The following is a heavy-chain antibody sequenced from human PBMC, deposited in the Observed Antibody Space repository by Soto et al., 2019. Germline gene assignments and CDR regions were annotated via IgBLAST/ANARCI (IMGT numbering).Heavy chain of an antibody. CDR1: GFTSSNHW. CDR3: IRVDVAARNAFDL. CDR2: IKSDGTDT. D-gene: IGHD6-19*01. J-gene: IGHJ3*01. V-gene: IGHV3-74*01. Sequence: EVQLVESGGGLVQPGGSLRLSCAASGFTSSNHWMHWVRQAPGKGLVWVSRIKSDGTDTYYADSVKGRFTISRDNAMNTLYLQMNSLRAEDTAVYHCIRVDVAARNAFDLWGQGTMVIVSS.